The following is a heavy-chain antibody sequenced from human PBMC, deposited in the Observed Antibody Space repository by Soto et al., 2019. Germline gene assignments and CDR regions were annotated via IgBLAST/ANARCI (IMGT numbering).Heavy chain of an antibody. CDR1: GGSISSGGYY. CDR3: ATAILGYCSGGSCYSFDY. V-gene: IGHV4-31*03. J-gene: IGHJ4*02. Sequence: SETLSLTCTVSGGSISSGGYYWSWIRQHPGKGLEWIGYIYYSGSTYYNPSLKSRVTISVDTSKNQFSLKLSSVTAADTAVYYCATAILGYCSGGSCYSFDYWGQGTLVTVSS. CDR2: IYYSGST. D-gene: IGHD2-15*01.